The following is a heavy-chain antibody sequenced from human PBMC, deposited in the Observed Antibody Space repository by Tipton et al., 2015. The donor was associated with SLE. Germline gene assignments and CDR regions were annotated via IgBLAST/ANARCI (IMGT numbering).Heavy chain of an antibody. V-gene: IGHV4-31*03. CDR1: GGSISSGGYY. CDR2: IYYSGST. CDR3: ARAAFEGHCSSTSCSPGPFDY. D-gene: IGHD2-2*01. Sequence: TLSLTCTVSGGSISSGGYYWSWIRQHPGKGLEWIGYIYYSGSTYYNPSLKSRVTISVDTSKNQFSLKLSSVTAADTAVYYCARAAFEGHCSSTSCSPGPFDYWGQGTLVTVSS. J-gene: IGHJ4*02.